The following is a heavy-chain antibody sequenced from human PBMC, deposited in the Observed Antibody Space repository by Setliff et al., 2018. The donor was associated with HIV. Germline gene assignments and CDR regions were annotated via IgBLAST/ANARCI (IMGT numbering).Heavy chain of an antibody. CDR2: INHSGST. J-gene: IGHJ6*03. D-gene: IGHD3-10*01. CDR1: GGLFSGYH. V-gene: IGHV4-34*01. CDR3: ARVKGVITTVRGGTYYYYYMDV. Sequence: PSETLSLTCAVYGGLFSGYHWSWIRQPPGKGLEWIGEINHSGSTNYNPSLKSRVTISVDTSKNQFSLKLSSVTAADTAVYYCARVKGVITTVRGGTYYYYYMDVWGKGTTVTVSS.